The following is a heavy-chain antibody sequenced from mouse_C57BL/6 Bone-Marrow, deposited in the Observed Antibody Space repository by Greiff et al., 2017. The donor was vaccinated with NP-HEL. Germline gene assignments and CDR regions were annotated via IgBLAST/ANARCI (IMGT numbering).Heavy chain of an antibody. V-gene: IGHV1-59*01. CDR3: ARTPD. CDR1: GYTFTSYW. CDR2: IDPSDSYT. J-gene: IGHJ4*01. Sequence: QVQLQQPGAELVRPGTSVKLSCKASGYTFTSYWMHWVKQRPGQGLEWIGVIDPSDSYTNYNQKFKGKATLTVDTSSSTAYMQLSRLTSEDSAVYYCARTPDWGQGTSVTVSS.